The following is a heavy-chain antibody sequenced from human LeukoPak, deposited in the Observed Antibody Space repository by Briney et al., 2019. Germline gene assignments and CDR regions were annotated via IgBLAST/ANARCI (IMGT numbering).Heavy chain of an antibody. Sequence: GGSLRLSCAASGFSFSDTAMSWVRQAPGKGLEWVSTISGTADNTYYAESVKGRFTISRDNSKNTLYLQMNSLRNEDTAVYYCARGITIFGVAHYALDYWGQGTLVTVSS. D-gene: IGHD3-3*01. J-gene: IGHJ4*02. V-gene: IGHV3-23*01. CDR2: ISGTADNT. CDR3: ARGITIFGVAHYALDY. CDR1: GFSFSDTA.